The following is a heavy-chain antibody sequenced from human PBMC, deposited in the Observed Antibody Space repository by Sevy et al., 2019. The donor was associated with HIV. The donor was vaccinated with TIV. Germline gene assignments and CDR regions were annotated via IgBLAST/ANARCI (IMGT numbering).Heavy chain of an antibody. CDR3: ARGRFFSSLGGSTNYYYGMDV. V-gene: IGHV1-69*13. CDR2: IIPIFGTA. Sequence: ASVKVSCKASGGTFSSYAISWVRQAPGQGLEWMGGIIPIFGTANYAQKFQGRVTITADESTSTAYMELSSLRSEDTAVYYCARGRFFSSLGGSTNYYYGMDVWGQGTTITVSS. J-gene: IGHJ6*02. CDR1: GGTFSSYA. D-gene: IGHD2-2*01.